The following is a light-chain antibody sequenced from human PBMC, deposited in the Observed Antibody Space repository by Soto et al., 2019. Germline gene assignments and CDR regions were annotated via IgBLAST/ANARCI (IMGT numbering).Light chain of an antibody. CDR3: QQYNSYLLT. J-gene: IGKJ4*01. V-gene: IGKV1-5*03. CDR1: QSISSW. CDR2: KAS. Sequence: DIQMTQSPSTLSASVGDRVTITCRASQSISSWLAWYQQKPGKAPKLLIYKASSLESGVPSRFSGSGSGTEFTLTISSLQTDDFATYYCQQYNSYLLTFGGGNKVEIK.